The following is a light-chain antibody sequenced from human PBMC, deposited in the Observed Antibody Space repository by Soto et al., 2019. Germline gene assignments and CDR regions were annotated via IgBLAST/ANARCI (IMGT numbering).Light chain of an antibody. J-gene: IGLJ2*01. CDR2: DNN. V-gene: IGLV1-51*01. Sequence: QAVVTQPPSVSAAPGQKVTVSCSGSSSNIGNNYVSWYQQLPGTAPKLLIYDNNKRPSGIPDRLSGSKSGTSATLGITGLQTGDEADYYCGTWDSSLSAVVFDGGTKLTVL. CDR1: SSNIGNNY. CDR3: GTWDSSLSAVV.